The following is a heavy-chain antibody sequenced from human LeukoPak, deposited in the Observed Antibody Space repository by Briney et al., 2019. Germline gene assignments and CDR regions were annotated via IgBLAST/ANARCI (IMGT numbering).Heavy chain of an antibody. J-gene: IGHJ4*02. D-gene: IGHD5-18*01. V-gene: IGHV3-30*03. CDR1: GFTFGSYG. Sequence: GGSLRLSCAASGFTFGSYGMHWVRQAPGKGLEWVAVISYDGSNKYYADSVKGRFTISRDNSKNTLYLQMNSLRAEDTAVYYCATSGYSYRGFGYWGQGTLVTVSS. CDR2: ISYDGSNK. CDR3: ATSGYSYRGFGY.